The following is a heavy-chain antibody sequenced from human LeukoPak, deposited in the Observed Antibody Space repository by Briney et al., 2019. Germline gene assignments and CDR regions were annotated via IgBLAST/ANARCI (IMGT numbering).Heavy chain of an antibody. D-gene: IGHD3-16*01. CDR1: GGSLSGDNYY. V-gene: IGHV4-61*01. CDR3: AKTGAPMGGY. Sequence: SETLSLTCTPSGGSLSGDNYYWSWIRQPPGKGLQWIAYISLSGSTNYNPSLKSRVTISLDTSKNQFSLRLTSVSAADTAVYYCAKTGAPMGGYWGQGTLVTVSS. J-gene: IGHJ4*02. CDR2: ISLSGST.